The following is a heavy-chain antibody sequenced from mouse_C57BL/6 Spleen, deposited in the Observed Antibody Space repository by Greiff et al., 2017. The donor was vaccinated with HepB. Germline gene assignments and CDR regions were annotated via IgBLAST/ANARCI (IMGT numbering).Heavy chain of an antibody. V-gene: IGHV1-80*01. CDR2: IYPGDGDT. J-gene: IGHJ2*01. D-gene: IGHD1-1*01. CDR3: ARRSYGSSFDY. Sequence: VQLQESGAELVKPGASVKISCKASGYAFSSYWMNWVKQRPGKGLEWIGQIYPGDGDTNYNGKFKGKATLTADKSSSTAYMQLSSLTSEDSAVYFCARRSYGSSFDYWGQGTTLTVSS. CDR1: GYAFSSYW.